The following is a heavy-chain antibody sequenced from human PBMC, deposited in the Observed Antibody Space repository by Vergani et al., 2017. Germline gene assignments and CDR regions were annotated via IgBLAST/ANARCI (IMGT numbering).Heavy chain of an antibody. CDR2: IYTSGST. D-gene: IGHD2-21*01. CDR1: GGSISSGSYY. CDR3: ARRCGSDCWGAFDI. J-gene: IGHJ3*02. Sequence: QVQLQESGPGLVKPSQTLSLTCTVSGGSISSGSYYWSWIRQPAGKGLEWIGRIYTSGSTNYNPSLKSRVTISVDTSKNQFSLKLSSVTAADTAVYYCARRCGSDCWGAFDIWGQGTMVTVSS. V-gene: IGHV4-61*02.